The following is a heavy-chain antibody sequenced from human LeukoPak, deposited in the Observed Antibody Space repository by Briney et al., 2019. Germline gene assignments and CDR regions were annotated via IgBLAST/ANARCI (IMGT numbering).Heavy chain of an antibody. D-gene: IGHD3-3*01. V-gene: IGHV3-23*01. Sequence: GGSLRLSCAASGFTFSSYAMSWVRQAPGKGLEWVSAISGSGGSTYYADSVEGRFTISRDNSKNTLYLQMNSLRAEDTAVYYCAKELFGVGNYGMDVWGQGTTVTVSS. J-gene: IGHJ6*02. CDR3: AKELFGVGNYGMDV. CDR1: GFTFSSYA. CDR2: ISGSGGST.